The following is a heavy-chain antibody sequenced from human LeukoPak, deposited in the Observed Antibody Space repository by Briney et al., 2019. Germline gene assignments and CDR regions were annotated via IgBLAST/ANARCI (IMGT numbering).Heavy chain of an antibody. CDR2: ISSRSSYI. V-gene: IGHV3-21*01. D-gene: IGHD2-15*01. CDR3: ARDSRILYHVDQYYMDV. J-gene: IGHJ6*03. Sequence: GGSLRLSCAASGFTFSSYSMNSVRQAPGKGLEWVSSISSRSSYIYYADSVKDRFTISRDNAKNSLYLQMNSLRAQDTAVYYCARDSRILYHVDQYYMDVWGKGTTVTVSS. CDR1: GFTFSSYS.